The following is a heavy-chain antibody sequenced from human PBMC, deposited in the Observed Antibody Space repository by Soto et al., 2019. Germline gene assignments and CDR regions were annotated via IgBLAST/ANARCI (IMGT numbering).Heavy chain of an antibody. CDR2: ISYDGSNK. D-gene: IGHD3-10*01. CDR1: GFTFISYG. CDR3: AKDRSLVRGPMPY. J-gene: IGHJ4*02. V-gene: IGHV3-30*18. Sequence: GGSLRLSCAASGFTFISYGMHWVRQAPGKGLEWVAVISYDGSNKYYADSVKGRFTISRDNSKNTLYLQMNSLRAEDTAVYYCAKDRSLVRGPMPYWGQGTLVTVSS.